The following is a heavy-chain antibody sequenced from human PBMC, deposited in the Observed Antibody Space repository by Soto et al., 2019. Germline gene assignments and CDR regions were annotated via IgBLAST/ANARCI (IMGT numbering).Heavy chain of an antibody. CDR3: ARSVRLEPRCDY. Sequence: PGAALKISCKGSGNSSTSYWIGWVRPMPGKGLEWMGIIYPGDSDTRYSPSFQGQVTISADKSISTAYLQWSSRKASDTAMYYCARSVRLEPRCDYWGQGTLVTGSS. J-gene: IGHJ4*02. V-gene: IGHV5-51*01. CDR2: IYPGDSDT. D-gene: IGHD1-1*01. CDR1: GNSSTSYW.